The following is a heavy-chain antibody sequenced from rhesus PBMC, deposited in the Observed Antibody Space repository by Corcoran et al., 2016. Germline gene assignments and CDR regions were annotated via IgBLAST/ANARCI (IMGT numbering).Heavy chain of an antibody. D-gene: IGHD5-24*01. J-gene: IGHJ4*01. CDR1: GYTFTSYS. V-gene: IGHV1-180*01. CDR2: TSPYHGNK. Sequence: QVQLVQSGAEIKQPGASVKRSCKASGYTFTSYSMHWVRQAPGQGLEWRVLTSPYHGNKGYAQNFQGRVTITTNTSTSTGYMELSSLRSEDTAVYYCTRGVGTVTFDYWGQGVLVTVSS. CDR3: TRGVGTVTFDY.